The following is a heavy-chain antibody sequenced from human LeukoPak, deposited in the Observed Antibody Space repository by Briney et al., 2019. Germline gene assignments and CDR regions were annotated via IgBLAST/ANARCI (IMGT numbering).Heavy chain of an antibody. J-gene: IGHJ4*02. CDR2: INHSGST. CDR1: GGSFSGYY. CDR3: ARGQEYSSYWYYFDY. V-gene: IGHV4-34*01. Sequence: PSETLSLTCAVYGGSFSGYYWSWIRQPPGKGVEGFGKINHSGSTNSNPYLKTRVTISVDTSKNQFSLKLSSVTAANTAVYYCARGQEYSSYWYYFDYWGQGTLVTVSS. D-gene: IGHD6-6*01.